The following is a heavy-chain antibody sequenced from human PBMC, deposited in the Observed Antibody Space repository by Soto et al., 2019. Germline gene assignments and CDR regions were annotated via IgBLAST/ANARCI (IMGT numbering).Heavy chain of an antibody. CDR1: GGSISSSSYY. J-gene: IGHJ4*02. Sequence: SETLSLTCTVSGGSISSSSYYWGWIRQPPGKGLEWTGSIYYSGSTYYNPSLKSRVTISVDTSKNQFSLKLSSVTAADTAVYYCARQMGGGSERASDYWGQGTLVTVSS. V-gene: IGHV4-39*01. CDR2: IYYSGST. D-gene: IGHD2-15*01. CDR3: ARQMGGGSERASDY.